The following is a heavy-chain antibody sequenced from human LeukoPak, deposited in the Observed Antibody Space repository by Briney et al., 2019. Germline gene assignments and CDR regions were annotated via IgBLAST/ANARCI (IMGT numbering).Heavy chain of an antibody. Sequence: GGSLKISCMTSGYSFATYWIAWVRQLPGKGLEWVGYIYPGESQIRYSPSFQGRVTISADRSISTAYLQWRSLKASDTAIYYCARHIIVDDTSSHFDNWGQGTWVTVSS. CDR2: IYPGESQI. D-gene: IGHD2-2*01. CDR1: GYSFATYW. J-gene: IGHJ4*02. CDR3: ARHIIVDDTSSHFDN. V-gene: IGHV5-51*01.